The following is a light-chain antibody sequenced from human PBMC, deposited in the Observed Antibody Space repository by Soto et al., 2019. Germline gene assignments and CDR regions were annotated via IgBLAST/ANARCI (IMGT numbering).Light chain of an antibody. V-gene: IGLV2-8*01. CDR1: SSDVGGYNY. CDR3: SSYAGSSNV. CDR2: EVH. J-gene: IGLJ1*01. Sequence: QSALTQPPSASGTPGQSGGISCTGTSSDVGGYNYVSWYQQHPGKAPKLMIYEVHKRPSGVRDRCSGSKSGNTASLTVAGVQAEDEADYYCSSYAGSSNVFGTGTKVPVL.